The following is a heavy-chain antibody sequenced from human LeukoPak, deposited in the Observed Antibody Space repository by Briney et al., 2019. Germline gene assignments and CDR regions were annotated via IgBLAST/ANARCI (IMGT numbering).Heavy chain of an antibody. CDR3: ARVSYSSGWSPVGY. CDR2: INWNGGST. Sequence: GGSPRLSCAASGFTFDDYGMSWVRQAPGKGLEWVSGINWNGGSTGYADSVKGRFTISRDNAKNSLYLQMNSLRAEDTALYYCARVSYSSGWSPVGYWGQGTLVTVSS. J-gene: IGHJ4*02. CDR1: GFTFDDYG. V-gene: IGHV3-20*04. D-gene: IGHD6-19*01.